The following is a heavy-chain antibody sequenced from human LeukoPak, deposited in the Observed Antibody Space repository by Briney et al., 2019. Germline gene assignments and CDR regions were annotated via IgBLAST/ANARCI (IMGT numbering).Heavy chain of an antibody. CDR1: GGSISSSNW. Sequence: SETLSLTCAVSGGSISSSNWWSWVRQPPGMGLAWIGEIYHSGGTNYNLSLTSRVTISVDKSKNQFSLKLSSVTAADTAVYYCARVSSDNLDYWGQGTLVTVSS. CDR3: ARVSSDNLDY. J-gene: IGHJ4*02. D-gene: IGHD1-14*01. V-gene: IGHV4-4*02. CDR2: IYHSGGT.